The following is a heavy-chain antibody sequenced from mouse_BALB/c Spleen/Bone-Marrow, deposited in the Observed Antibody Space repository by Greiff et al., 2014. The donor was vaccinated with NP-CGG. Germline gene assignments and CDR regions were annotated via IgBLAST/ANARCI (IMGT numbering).Heavy chain of an antibody. CDR2: INLSTGYT. CDR3: ARDEYDDY. V-gene: IGHV1-7*01. D-gene: IGHD2-4*01. CDR1: GYTFTNYW. Sequence: VKLVESGAELAKPGASVKMSCKASGYTFTNYWTHWVKQRPGQGLEWIGYINLSTGYTEYNQKFKDKATLTADKSSSTAYMQLSNLTAEDSAVYYCARDEYDDYWGQGTTLTVSS. J-gene: IGHJ2*01.